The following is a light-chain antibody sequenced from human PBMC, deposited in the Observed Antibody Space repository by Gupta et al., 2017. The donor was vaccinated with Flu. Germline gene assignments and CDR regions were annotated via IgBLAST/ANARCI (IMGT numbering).Light chain of an antibody. CDR2: RAS. V-gene: IGKV3-15*01. CDR1: QSVGSN. J-gene: IGKJ4*01. Sequence: ERVMTQSPATLSVSPGDSATLSCRASQSVGSNLAWYQRKPGQAPRLLIYRASARATGVPERFSGSGSGTEFTLSINSLQSEDFAVYYCQQYSDWSHTFGGGTKVEIK. CDR3: QQYSDWSHT.